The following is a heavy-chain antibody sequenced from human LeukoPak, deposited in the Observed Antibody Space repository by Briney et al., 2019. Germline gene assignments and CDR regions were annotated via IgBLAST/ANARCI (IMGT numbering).Heavy chain of an antibody. D-gene: IGHD1-26*01. V-gene: IGHV3-7*03. CDR3: ARGASKWELHFDY. CDR1: GFIFSSYW. Sequence: PGGSLRLSCAASGFIFSSYWMSWVRQAPGKGLEWVANIKQDGSEKYYVDSVKGRFTISRDNAKNSLYLQMNSLRAEDTAVYYCARGASKWELHFDYWGQGTLVTVSS. CDR2: IKQDGSEK. J-gene: IGHJ4*02.